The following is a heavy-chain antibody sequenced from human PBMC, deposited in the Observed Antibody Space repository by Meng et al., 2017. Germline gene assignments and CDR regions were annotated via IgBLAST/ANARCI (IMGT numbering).Heavy chain of an antibody. CDR3: ATDRSYCSGGSCYSSFAFDI. CDR2: INPNSGGT. V-gene: IGHV1-2*02. Sequence: ASVKVSCKASGYTFTGYYMHWVRQAPGQGLEWMGWINPNSGGTNYAQKFQGRVTMTRDTSISTAYMELSRLRSDDTAVYYCATDRSYCSGGSCYSSFAFDIWGQGTMVTIS. D-gene: IGHD2-15*01. J-gene: IGHJ3*02. CDR1: GYTFTGYY.